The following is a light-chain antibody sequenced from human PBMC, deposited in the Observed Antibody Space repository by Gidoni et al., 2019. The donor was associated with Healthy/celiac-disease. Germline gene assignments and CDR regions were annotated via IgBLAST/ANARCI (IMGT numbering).Light chain of an antibody. V-gene: IGKV3-20*01. CDR3: QQYGSSPYT. J-gene: IGKJ2*01. Sequence: EIVLTQSPGTLSLSPGERATLSCRASQSVSSSYLGWYQQKPGQAPRLLIYGASIRATGIPDRISGSGSGTKFTLTISRLQSEDFAVYYCQQYGSSPYTFGQGTKLEIK. CDR1: QSVSSSY. CDR2: GAS.